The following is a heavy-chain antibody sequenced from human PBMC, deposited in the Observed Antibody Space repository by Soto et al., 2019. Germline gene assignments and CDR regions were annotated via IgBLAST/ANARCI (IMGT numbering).Heavy chain of an antibody. CDR2: INHSGST. CDR3: ARSSSSYWYFDL. V-gene: IGHV4-34*01. Sequence: SETLSLTCAVYGGSFSGYYWSWIRQPPGKGLEWIGEINHSGSTNYNPSLKSRVTISVDTSKNQFSLKLSSVPAADTAVYYCARSSSSYWYFDLWGRGTLVTVSS. D-gene: IGHD6-13*01. J-gene: IGHJ2*01. CDR1: GGSFSGYY.